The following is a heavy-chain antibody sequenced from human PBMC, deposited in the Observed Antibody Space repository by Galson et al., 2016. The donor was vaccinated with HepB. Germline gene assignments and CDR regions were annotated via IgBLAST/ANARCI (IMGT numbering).Heavy chain of an antibody. V-gene: IGHV4-4*02. J-gene: IGHJ4*02. CDR2: IHRTGST. D-gene: IGHD3-9*01. CDR3: ARQRTTELQFFDWLLFDY. CDR1: GGSISNSDW. Sequence: SETLSLTCAVSGGSISNSDWWSWVRQPPGKGLEWIGEIHRTGSTNYNPSLKSRVTISVDKSISTAYLQWGSLKASDTAMYYCARQRTTELQFFDWLLFDYWGQGTLVTVSS.